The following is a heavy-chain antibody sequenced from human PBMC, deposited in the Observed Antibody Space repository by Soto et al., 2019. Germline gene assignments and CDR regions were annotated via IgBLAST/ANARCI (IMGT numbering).Heavy chain of an antibody. D-gene: IGHD4-4*01. Sequence: QVQLQESGPGLVKPSQTLSLTCTVSGGSISSGGYYWSWIRQHPGKGLEWIGYIYYSGSTYYNPSLKSRVTISADTSKNQFSLKLSSVTAAVTAVYYCARDGGNYKYYFDYWGQGTLVTVSS. CDR3: ARDGGNYKYYFDY. J-gene: IGHJ4*02. CDR1: GGSISSGGYY. V-gene: IGHV4-31*03. CDR2: IYYSGST.